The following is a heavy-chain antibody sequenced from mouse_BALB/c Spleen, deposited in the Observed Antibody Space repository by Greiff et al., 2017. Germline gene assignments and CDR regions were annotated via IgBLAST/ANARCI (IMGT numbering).Heavy chain of an antibody. CDR1: GFSLTSYG. J-gene: IGHJ2*01. Sequence: VKLVESGPGLVQPSQSLSITCTVSGFSLTSYGVHWVRQSPGKGLEWLGVIWSGGSTDYNAAFISRLSISKDNSKSQVFFKMNSLQADDTAIYYCVRNYDDGYYFDYWGQGTTLTVSS. D-gene: IGHD2-3*01. V-gene: IGHV2-2-2*01. CDR2: IWSGGST. CDR3: VRNYDDGYYFDY.